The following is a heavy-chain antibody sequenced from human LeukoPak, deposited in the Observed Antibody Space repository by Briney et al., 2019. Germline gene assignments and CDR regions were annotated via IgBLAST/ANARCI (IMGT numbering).Heavy chain of an antibody. D-gene: IGHD2-15*01. CDR2: IYYSGST. CDR3: ASGGGSLVGQGY. V-gene: IGHV4-59*01. J-gene: IGHJ4*02. Sequence: SETLSLTCTVSGGSISSYYWSWIRQPPGKGLEWIGYIYYSGSTNYNPSLKSRVTISVDTSKNQFSLKLSSVTAADTAVYYCASGGGSLVGQGYWGQGTLVTVSS. CDR1: GGSISSYY.